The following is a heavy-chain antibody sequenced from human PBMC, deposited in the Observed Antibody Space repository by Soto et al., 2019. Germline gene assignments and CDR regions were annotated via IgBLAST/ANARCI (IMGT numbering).Heavy chain of an antibody. CDR3: ARKKGYYYDSSGYGAFDI. D-gene: IGHD3-22*01. J-gene: IGHJ3*02. Sequence: SVKVSCKASGGTFSSYAISWVRQAPGQGLEWMGGIIPIFGTANYAQKFQGRVTITADESTSTAYMELSSLRSEDTAVYYFARKKGYYYDSSGYGAFDIWGQGTMVTVSS. CDR2: IIPIFGTA. V-gene: IGHV1-69*13. CDR1: GGTFSSYA.